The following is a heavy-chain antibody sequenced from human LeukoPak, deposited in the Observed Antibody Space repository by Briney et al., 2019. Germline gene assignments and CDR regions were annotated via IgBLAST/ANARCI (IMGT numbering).Heavy chain of an antibody. CDR3: ARNSLWASTRYSGCFDY. J-gene: IGHJ4*02. D-gene: IGHD2-8*02. CDR2: IYYSGST. V-gene: IGHV4-59*01. CDR1: GGSISSYY. Sequence: SETLSLTCTVSGGSISSYYWSWIRQPPGKGLEWIGYIYYSGSTNYNPSLKSRVTISVDTSKNQFSLKLSSVTAADTAVYYCARNSLWASTRYSGCFDYWGQGTLVSVSS.